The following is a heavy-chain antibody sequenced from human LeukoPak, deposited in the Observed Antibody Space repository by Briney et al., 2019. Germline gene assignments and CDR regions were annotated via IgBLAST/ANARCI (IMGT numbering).Heavy chain of an antibody. CDR3: ATHTGGYNYWWFDI. CDR1: GGTFSNYP. CDR2: INPIYGTA. J-gene: IGHJ5*02. D-gene: IGHD5-24*01. Sequence: ASVKVSCKASGGTFSNYPSIWVRQAPGRGLEWLGGINPIYGTANYALMFQGRITLSAHESTATAYMELRNLTSDDTAMYFCATHTGGYNYWWFDIWGQGTLVSVSP. V-gene: IGHV1-69*13.